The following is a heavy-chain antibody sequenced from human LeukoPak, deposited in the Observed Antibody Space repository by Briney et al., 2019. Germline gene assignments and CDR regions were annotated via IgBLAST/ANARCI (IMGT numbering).Heavy chain of an antibody. D-gene: IGHD5-18*01. V-gene: IGHV1-69*04. Sequence: SMKVSCKASGGTFSSYAISWVRQAPGQGLEWIGRIIPIFGIANYAQKFQGRVTITADKSTSTAYMELSSLRSEDTAVYYCARVGAWIQFDPWGQGTLVTVSS. J-gene: IGHJ5*02. CDR3: ARVGAWIQFDP. CDR2: IIPIFGIA. CDR1: GGTFSSYA.